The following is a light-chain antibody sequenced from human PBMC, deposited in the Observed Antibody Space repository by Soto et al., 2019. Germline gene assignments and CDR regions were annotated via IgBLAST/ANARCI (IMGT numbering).Light chain of an antibody. V-gene: IGLV2-8*01. J-gene: IGLJ1*01. CDR3: SSFTTSSTLV. CDR1: SSDVGGYNY. CDR2: EVN. Sequence: QSALTQPRSASGSPGQSVAISCTGTSSDVGGYNYVSWYQQHPGKAPKLMIYEVNKRPSGVPDRFSGSKSGNTASLTVSGLQAEDEADYYCSSFTTSSTLVFGTGTKLTVL.